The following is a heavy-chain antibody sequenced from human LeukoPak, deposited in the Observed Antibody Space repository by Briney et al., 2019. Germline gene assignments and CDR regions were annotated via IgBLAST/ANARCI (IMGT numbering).Heavy chain of an antibody. CDR2: IWYDGSNK. CDR3: AKDPYYGSGSYYLGY. V-gene: IGHV3-33*06. Sequence: GGSLRLSCAASGFTFSSYGMHWVRQAPGKGLEWVAVIWYDGSNKYYADSVKGRFTISRDNSENTLYLQMNSLRAEDTAVYYCAKDPYYGSGSYYLGYWGQGTLVTVSS. D-gene: IGHD3-10*01. CDR1: GFTFSSYG. J-gene: IGHJ4*02.